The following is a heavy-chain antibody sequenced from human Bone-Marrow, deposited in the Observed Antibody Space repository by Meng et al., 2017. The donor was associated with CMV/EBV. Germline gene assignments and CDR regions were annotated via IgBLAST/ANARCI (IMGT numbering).Heavy chain of an antibody. CDR1: GFTFSSYS. D-gene: IGHD5-12*01. J-gene: IGHJ6*02. CDR3: ARDRLLNIGYYYYYYYYGMDV. Sequence: GESLKISCAASGFTFSSYSMNWVRQAPGKGLEWVSSSSSSSSYIYYADSVKGRFTISRDNAKNSLYLQMNSLRAEDTAVYYCARDRLLNIGYYYYYYYYGMDVWGQGTTVTVSS. V-gene: IGHV3-21*01. CDR2: SSSSSSYI.